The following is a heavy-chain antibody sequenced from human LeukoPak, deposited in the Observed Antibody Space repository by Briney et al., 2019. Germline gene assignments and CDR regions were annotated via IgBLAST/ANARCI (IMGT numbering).Heavy chain of an antibody. D-gene: IGHD3-10*01. CDR3: AKLKGWYGEGYFDY. CDR2: IYSGGTT. V-gene: IGHV3-53*01. CDR1: GFTVSSNY. J-gene: IGHJ4*02. Sequence: GGSLRLSCAASGFTVSSNYMSWVRQPPGKGLEWVSVIYSGGTTFYADSVKGRFTISRDNSKNTLYLQMNSLRADDTAVYYCAKLKGWYGEGYFDYWLQGTVVTVSS.